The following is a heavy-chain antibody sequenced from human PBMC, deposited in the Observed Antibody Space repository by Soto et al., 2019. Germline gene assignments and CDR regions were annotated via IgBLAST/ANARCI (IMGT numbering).Heavy chain of an antibody. V-gene: IGHV1-46*01. Sequence: ASVKVSCKASAYSFTTYHIHWVRQAPGQGLEWMGLINPDAGATNYAQRFQGRLRVTSDTSTSTVYMELRSLRFDDTGVYYCARGDLVLVPAYEGNWFDHWVQGTLGTVS. CDR1: AYSFTTYH. J-gene: IGHJ5*02. CDR3: ARGDLVLVPAYEGNWFDH. CDR2: INPDAGAT. D-gene: IGHD2-2*01.